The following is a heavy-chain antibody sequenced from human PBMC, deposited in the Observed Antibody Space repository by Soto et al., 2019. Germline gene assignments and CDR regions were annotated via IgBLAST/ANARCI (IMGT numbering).Heavy chain of an antibody. D-gene: IGHD3-10*01. CDR2: IYYSGST. J-gene: IGHJ4*02. CDR1: GGSISSHY. CDR3: ATIPSGV. V-gene: IGHV4-59*11. Sequence: SETLSLTCTVSGGSISSHYWSWIRQPPGKGLEWIGYIYYSGSTNYNPSLKSRVTISVDTSKNQFSLKLSSVTAADTAVYYCATIPSGVWGQGTLVTVSS.